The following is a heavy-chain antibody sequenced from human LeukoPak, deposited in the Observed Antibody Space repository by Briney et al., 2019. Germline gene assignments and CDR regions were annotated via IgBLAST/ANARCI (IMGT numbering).Heavy chain of an antibody. Sequence: GESLKISCKGSGYRFSSYWIDWVRQMPGKGLEWMGTIYPGDSDSRYSPSFQGQVTFSVDKSISTAYLQWSSLKASDTAMYYCARQSRQWLAIDYWGQGTLVTVSS. D-gene: IGHD6-19*01. CDR3: ARQSRQWLAIDY. CDR2: IYPGDSDS. V-gene: IGHV5-51*01. CDR1: GYRFSSYW. J-gene: IGHJ4*02.